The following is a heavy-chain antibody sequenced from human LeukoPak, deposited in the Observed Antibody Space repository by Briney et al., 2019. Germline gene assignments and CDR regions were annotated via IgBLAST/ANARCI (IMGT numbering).Heavy chain of an antibody. CDR3: ARDPLSGYSYGHGAFDI. V-gene: IGHV1-2*02. J-gene: IGHJ3*02. D-gene: IGHD5-18*01. CDR2: INPNSGGT. Sequence: ASVKVSCKASGYTFTGYYMHWVRQAPGQGLEWMGWINPNSGGTNYAQKFQGRVTMTRDTSISTAYMELSRLRSDDTAVYYCARDPLSGYSYGHGAFDIWGQGTMVTVSS. CDR1: GYTFTGYY.